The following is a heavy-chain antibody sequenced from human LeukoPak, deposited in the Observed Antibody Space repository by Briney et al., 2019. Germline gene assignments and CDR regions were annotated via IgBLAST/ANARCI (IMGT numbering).Heavy chain of an antibody. CDR1: GGSISSYY. V-gene: IGHV4-59*12. J-gene: IGHJ1*01. Sequence: SETLSLTCTVSGGSISSYYWSWIRQPPGKGLEWIGYIYYSGSTNYNPSLKSRVTISVDTSKNQFSLKLSFVTAADTAVYYCARAPAGYSSSWYRGYFQHWGQGTLVTVSS. CDR2: IYYSGST. D-gene: IGHD6-13*01. CDR3: ARAPAGYSSSWYRGYFQH.